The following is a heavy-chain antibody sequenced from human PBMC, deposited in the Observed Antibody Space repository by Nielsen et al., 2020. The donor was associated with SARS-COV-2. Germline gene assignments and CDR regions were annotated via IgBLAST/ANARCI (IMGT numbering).Heavy chain of an antibody. D-gene: IGHD1-26*01. Sequence: GESLKISCAASGFSFSTYSMNWVRQAPGKGLEWVSCISSSSAYIYYADSVKGRFTISRDNSRNTLYLQMNSLRVEDTAVYYCVKWVELDFGYYYYGMDVWGQGTTVTVSS. CDR1: GFSFSTYS. CDR3: VKWVELDFGYYYYGMDV. CDR2: ISSSSAYI. V-gene: IGHV3-21*04. J-gene: IGHJ6*02.